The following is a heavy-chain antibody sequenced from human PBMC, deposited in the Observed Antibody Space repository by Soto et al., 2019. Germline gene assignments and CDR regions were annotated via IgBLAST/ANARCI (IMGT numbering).Heavy chain of an antibody. CDR3: ARHEGPVTPNYSDY. V-gene: IGHV4-39*01. CDR1: GGSISSSSYY. CDR2: FYYSGST. D-gene: IGHD4-4*01. J-gene: IGHJ4*02. Sequence: PSETLSLTCTVSGGSISSSSYYWGWIRQPPGKGLEWIGSFYYSGSTYYNPSLKSRVTISVDTSKNQFSLKLSSVTAADTAVYYCARHEGPVTPNYSDYWGKGTLVAVSS.